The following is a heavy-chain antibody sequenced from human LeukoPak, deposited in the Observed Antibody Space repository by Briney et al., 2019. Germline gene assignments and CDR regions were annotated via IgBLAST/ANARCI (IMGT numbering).Heavy chain of an antibody. CDR1: GFPFSSYA. Sequence: GGSLRLSCAASGFPFSSYAMNWVRQAPGKGLEWVSSIDSSSSYIYYADSVKGRFTISRANAKNSLFLQMNSLRAEDTAVYYCVRGPHGGFVIIPTEFWGQGTLVTVSS. V-gene: IGHV3-21*01. D-gene: IGHD3-3*01. CDR2: IDSSSSYI. CDR3: VRGPHGGFVIIPTEF. J-gene: IGHJ4*02.